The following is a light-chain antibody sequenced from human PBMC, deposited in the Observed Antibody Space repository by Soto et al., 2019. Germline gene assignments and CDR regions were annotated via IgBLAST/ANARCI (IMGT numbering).Light chain of an antibody. V-gene: IGKV2-30*02. J-gene: IGKJ1*01. CDR3: MQGTHWPRT. Sequence: DVVMTQSPLSLPGTLGQPASISCRSNQSLVHSDGIAYFSWFQQRPGRSPRRLIYKVSNRDSGVPDRFSGSGSGTDFTLKISRVEAEDVGVYYCMQGTHWPRTFGQGTKVDIK. CDR1: QSLVHSDGIAY. CDR2: KVS.